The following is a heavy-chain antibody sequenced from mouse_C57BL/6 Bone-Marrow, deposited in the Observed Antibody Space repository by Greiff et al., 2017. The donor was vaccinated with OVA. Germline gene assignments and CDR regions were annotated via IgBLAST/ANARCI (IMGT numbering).Heavy chain of an antibody. D-gene: IGHD1-1*01. V-gene: IGHV1-72*01. CDR3: ARGGSSYGDY. CDR2: IDPNSGGI. CDR1: GYPFPSYW. J-gene: IGHJ2*01. Sequence: VQLQQPGAELVKPGASVKLSCKASGYPFPSYWMHWVKQRLGRGLEGIGRIDPNSGGITYNEKFKSKATLTVDKPTSTAYMQLSSLTSEDSAVYYCARGGSSYGDYWGKGTTLTVSS.